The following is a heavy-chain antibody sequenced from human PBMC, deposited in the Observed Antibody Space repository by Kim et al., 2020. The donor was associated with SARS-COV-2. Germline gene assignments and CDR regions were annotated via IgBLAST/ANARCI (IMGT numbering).Heavy chain of an antibody. Sequence: GGSLRLSCAASGFTFSSYAMNWVRQAPGKGLEWVSTISDSGAETYYADSVKGRFTISRDNSKNTVYLQMNSLRAEDTAVYYCAKDGYSSTWYHFDYWGQG. CDR2: ISDSGAET. J-gene: IGHJ4*02. D-gene: IGHD6-13*01. CDR3: AKDGYSSTWYHFDY. CDR1: GFTFSSYA. V-gene: IGHV3-23*01.